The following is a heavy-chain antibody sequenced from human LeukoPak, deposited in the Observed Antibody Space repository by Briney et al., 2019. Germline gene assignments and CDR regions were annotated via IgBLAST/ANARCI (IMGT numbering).Heavy chain of an antibody. CDR1: GFTFSNSA. V-gene: IGHV3-74*01. D-gene: IGHD7-27*01. J-gene: IGHJ4*02. CDR3: AREYWGPAY. CDR2: INGDASST. Sequence: GGSLRLSCAASGFTFSNSAMHWVRQAPGKGLVWVSRINGDASSTNYADSVKGRFTFSRDNAKNTLYLQMNSPGVEDTGVYFCAREYWGPAYWGQGTLVTVSS.